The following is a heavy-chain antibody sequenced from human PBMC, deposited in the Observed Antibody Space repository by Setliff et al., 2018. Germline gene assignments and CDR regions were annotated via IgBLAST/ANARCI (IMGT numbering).Heavy chain of an antibody. CDR3: ARDGNNVYYFDY. CDR1: GFSFRNYC. Sequence: LRLSCAASGFSFRNYCMHWVLQAPGKGLVWVSRINSDGSSTNYADSVKGQFTVSRDNAKNALYLQMNSLRAEDTAVDYCARDGNNVYYFDYWGQGTLVTVSS. J-gene: IGHJ4*02. D-gene: IGHD1-1*01. V-gene: IGHV3-74*01. CDR2: INSDGSST.